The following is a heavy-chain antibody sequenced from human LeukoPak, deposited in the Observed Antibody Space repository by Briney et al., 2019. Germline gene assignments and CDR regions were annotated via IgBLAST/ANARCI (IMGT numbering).Heavy chain of an antibody. CDR2: IYISGVT. V-gene: IGHV4-4*07. Sequence: PSETLSLTCTVSGGSISGYYWNWIQQPAGKGLEWIGRIYISGVTNYNPSLKSRVTMTVDTSKNQFSLKLTSVTAADTAVYYCARENGDYYYWGQGTLVTVSS. CDR1: GGSISGYY. J-gene: IGHJ4*02. D-gene: IGHD4-17*01. CDR3: ARENGDYYY.